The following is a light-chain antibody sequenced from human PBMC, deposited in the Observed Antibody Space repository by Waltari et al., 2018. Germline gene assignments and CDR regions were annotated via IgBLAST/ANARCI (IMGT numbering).Light chain of an antibody. CDR2: GVS. Sequence: IVMTQFTATLPLSPGERAPLSYRASQSVTANLAWYLQKPGQAPRLLIYGVSFRATDIPARFSGSWSGTDFTLTISSLQSEDFATYYWQHYNNWPLTFGRGTKVEIK. V-gene: IGKV3-15*01. J-gene: IGKJ4*01. CDR3: QHYNNWPLT. CDR1: QSVTAN.